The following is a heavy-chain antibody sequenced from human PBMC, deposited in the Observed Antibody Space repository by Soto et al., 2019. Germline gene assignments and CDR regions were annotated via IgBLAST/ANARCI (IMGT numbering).Heavy chain of an antibody. CDR3: ARLQAAAGDNDLTFDY. CDR1: GYTFSSYW. J-gene: IGHJ4*02. Sequence: PGESLKISCKGFGYTFSSYWIAWVRQMPGKGLEWMGIIYPGDSDTRYSPSFQGQVTISADKSISTAYVQWSSLKASDSAMYYCARLQAAAGDNDLTFDYWGQGTLVTVSS. D-gene: IGHD6-13*01. CDR2: IYPGDSDT. V-gene: IGHV5-51*01.